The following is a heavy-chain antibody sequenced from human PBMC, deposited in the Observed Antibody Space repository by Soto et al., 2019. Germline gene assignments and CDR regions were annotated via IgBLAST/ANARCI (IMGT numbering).Heavy chain of an antibody. CDR1: GYTFSSHA. V-gene: IGHV1-3*01. J-gene: IGHJ6*02. CDR2: INGGNGDT. Sequence: ASVKVSCTASGYTFSSHATHWVRQAPGQRLEWMGWINGGNGDTKYSQKFQGRVTITRDTSASTAYMELSSLRSEDTAVYYCARDPSYYGMDVWGQGTTVTVSS. CDR3: ARDPSYYGMDV.